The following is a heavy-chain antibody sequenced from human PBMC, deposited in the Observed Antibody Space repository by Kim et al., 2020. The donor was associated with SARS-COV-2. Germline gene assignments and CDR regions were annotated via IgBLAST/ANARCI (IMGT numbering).Heavy chain of an antibody. CDR1: GDSISSTEW. D-gene: IGHD1-26*01. CDR3: ARQSSDYVFDY. Sequence: SETLSLTCAVSGDSISSTEWWSWVRQPPGKGLEWIGEISRSGTTTHNPSLKSRVTVSVDQSKNQVSLKLTSVTAAATAVYYCARQSSDYVFDYWGQGILVTVSS. CDR2: ISRSGTT. J-gene: IGHJ4*02. V-gene: IGHV4-4*02.